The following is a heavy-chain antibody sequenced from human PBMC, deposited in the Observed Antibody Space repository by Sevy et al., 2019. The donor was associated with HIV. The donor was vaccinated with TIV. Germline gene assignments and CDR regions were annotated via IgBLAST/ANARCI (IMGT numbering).Heavy chain of an antibody. J-gene: IGHJ4*02. CDR3: ASLYNGFDY. Sequence: GGSLRLSCAASGFTFSSYKMIWVRQAPGKGLEWVSSISSSSTYISYADSVKGRFTISRDNAENSLFLQMNSLRAEDTAVYYCASLYNGFDYWGQGTPVTVSS. CDR1: GFTFSSYK. V-gene: IGHV3-21*01. D-gene: IGHD1-20*01. CDR2: ISSSSTYI.